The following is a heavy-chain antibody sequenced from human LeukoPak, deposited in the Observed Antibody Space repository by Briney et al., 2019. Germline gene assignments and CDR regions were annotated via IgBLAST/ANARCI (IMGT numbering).Heavy chain of an antibody. V-gene: IGHV1-8*01. CDR2: MNPNSSNK. CDR1: GYTLTSYD. CDR3: TRGLVTMVRGVIKGLFGY. Sequence: ASVKVSCKANGYTLTSYDINWVRQATGQGLEWIGWMNPNSSNKGYAQKYEGRVTMTRNTSISTAYMELSSLRSEDTAVYYCTRGLVTMVRGVIKGLFGYWGQGALVTVSS. D-gene: IGHD3-10*01. J-gene: IGHJ4*02.